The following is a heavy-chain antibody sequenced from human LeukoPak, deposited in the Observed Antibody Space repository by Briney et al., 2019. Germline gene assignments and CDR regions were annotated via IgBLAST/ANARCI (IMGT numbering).Heavy chain of an antibody. CDR3: ARHYYDSSGYFYWYFQH. J-gene: IGHJ1*01. CDR2: IIPILGIA. D-gene: IGHD3-22*01. Sequence: GASVKVSCKASGGTFSSYAISWVRQAPGQGLEWMGRIIPILGIANYAQKFQGRVTITADKSTSTVYMELSSLGSEDTAVYYCARHYYDSSGYFYWYFQHWGQGTLVTVSS. V-gene: IGHV1-69*04. CDR1: GGTFSSYA.